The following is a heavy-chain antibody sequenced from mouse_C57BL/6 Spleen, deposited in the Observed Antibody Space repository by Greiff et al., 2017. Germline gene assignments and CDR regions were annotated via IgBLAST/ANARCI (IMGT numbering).Heavy chain of an antibody. V-gene: IGHV3-6*01. CDR1: GYSITSGYY. D-gene: IGHD3-3*01. CDR2: ISYDGSN. Sequence: EVKLVESGPGLVKPSQSLSLTCSVTGYSITSGYYWNWIRQFPGNKLEWMGYISYDGSNNYNPSLKNRISITRDTSKNQFFLKLNSVTTEDTATYYCARSGRKGHCDYWGQGTTLTVSS. J-gene: IGHJ2*01. CDR3: ARSGRKGHCDY.